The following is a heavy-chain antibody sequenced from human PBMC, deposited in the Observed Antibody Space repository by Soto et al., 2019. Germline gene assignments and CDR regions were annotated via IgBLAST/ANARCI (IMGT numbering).Heavy chain of an antibody. CDR1: GGSISSSSYY. Sequence: SETLSLTCTVSGGSISSSSYYWGWIRQPPGKGLEWIGSIYYSGSTYYNQSLKSRVTISVDTSKNQFSLKLSSVTAADTAVYFCASSSEGYCSSTSCPPYFDYWGQGTLVTVSS. V-gene: IGHV4-39*01. J-gene: IGHJ4*02. CDR3: ASSSEGYCSSTSCPPYFDY. D-gene: IGHD2-2*01. CDR2: IYYSGST.